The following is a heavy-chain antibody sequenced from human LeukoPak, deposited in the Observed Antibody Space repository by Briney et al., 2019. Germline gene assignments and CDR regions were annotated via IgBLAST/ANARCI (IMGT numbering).Heavy chain of an antibody. V-gene: IGHV3-30*02. CDR2: IRYDGSNK. CDR1: GFTFSSYG. CDR3: ARVGGGSKSYYYMDV. D-gene: IGHD4-11*01. J-gene: IGHJ6*03. Sequence: PGGSLRLSCAASGFTFSSYGMHWVRQAPGKGLEWVAFIRYDGSNKYYADSVKGRFTISRDNSKNTLYLQTNSLRAEDTAVYYCARVGGGSKSYYYMDVWGKGTTVTVSS.